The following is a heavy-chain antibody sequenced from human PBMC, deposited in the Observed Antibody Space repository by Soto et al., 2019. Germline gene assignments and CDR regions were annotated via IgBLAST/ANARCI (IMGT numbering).Heavy chain of an antibody. Sequence: SVKVSCKACGCTFSSYAISWVRQAPGQGLEWMGGIIPIFGTTNYAQKFQGRVTITADESTSTAYMELSSLRSEDTAVYYCARAGYYYDSSGYYFGDYYYYGMDVWGQGTTVTVSS. CDR3: ARAGYYYDSSGYYFGDYYYYGMDV. V-gene: IGHV1-69*13. J-gene: IGHJ6*02. CDR1: GCTFSSYA. D-gene: IGHD3-22*01. CDR2: IIPIFGTT.